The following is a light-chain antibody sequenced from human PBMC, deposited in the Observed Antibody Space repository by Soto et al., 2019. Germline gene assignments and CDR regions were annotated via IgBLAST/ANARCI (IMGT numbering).Light chain of an antibody. CDR3: AAWDDSRNGFYV. V-gene: IGLV1-44*01. J-gene: IGLJ1*01. CDR2: SNS. CDR1: SSNIGSNT. Sequence: QSVLTQPPSASGTPGQRVTISCSGSSSNIGSNTVNWYQQVPGTAPKLLIYSNSQRPAGVPDRFSGSKSGTSASLAISGLQSGDEGDYYCAAWDDSRNGFYVFGTGTKLTVL.